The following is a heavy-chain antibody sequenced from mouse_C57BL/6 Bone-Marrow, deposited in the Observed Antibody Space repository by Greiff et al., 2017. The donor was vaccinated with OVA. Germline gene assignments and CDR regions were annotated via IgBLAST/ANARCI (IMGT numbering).Heavy chain of an antibody. Sequence: QVQLQQSGAELVKPGASVKLSCKASGYTFTSYWMQWVKQRPGQGLEWIGEIDPSDSYTNYNQKFKGKATLTVDTSSSTAYMQLSSLTSEDSAVYYCARGYDVVDYWGQGTTLTVSS. CDR2: IDPSDSYT. D-gene: IGHD2-2*01. CDR3: ARGYDVVDY. V-gene: IGHV1-50*01. J-gene: IGHJ2*01. CDR1: GYTFTSYW.